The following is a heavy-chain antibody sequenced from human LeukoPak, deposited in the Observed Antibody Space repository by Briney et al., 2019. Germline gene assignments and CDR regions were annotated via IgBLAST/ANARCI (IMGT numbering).Heavy chain of an antibody. J-gene: IGHJ4*02. Sequence: ASVKVSCKASGYTFTGYYMHWVRQAPGQGLEWMGWINPNSGGTNYAQKFQGRVTMTRDTSISTAYMELSRLRSDDTAVYYCARLTGAVVGATELSTNYTTADYWGQGTLVTVSS. CDR3: ARLTGAVVGATELSTNYTTADY. CDR1: GYTFTGYY. CDR2: INPNSGGT. D-gene: IGHD1-26*01. V-gene: IGHV1-2*02.